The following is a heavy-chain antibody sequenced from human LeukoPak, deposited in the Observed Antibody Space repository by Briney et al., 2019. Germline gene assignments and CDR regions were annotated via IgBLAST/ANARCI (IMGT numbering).Heavy chain of an antibody. Sequence: ASVKVSCKASGYTFTSYGISWVRQAPGQGLEWMGWISAYNGNTNYAQKLQGRVTMTTDTSTSTAYMELRSLRSDDAAVYYCAEDYGGGNWFDPWGQGTLVTVSS. CDR1: GYTFTSYG. V-gene: IGHV1-18*01. D-gene: IGHD4-23*01. J-gene: IGHJ5*02. CDR2: ISAYNGNT. CDR3: AEDYGGGNWFDP.